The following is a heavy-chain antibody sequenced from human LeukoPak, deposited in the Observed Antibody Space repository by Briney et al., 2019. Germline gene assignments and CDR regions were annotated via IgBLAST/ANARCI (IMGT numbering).Heavy chain of an antibody. D-gene: IGHD6-19*01. CDR3: ARVGYSSVWHMGINYYYGMDV. CDR1: GGSISNSNYY. V-gene: IGHV4-39*07. CDR2: IYYSGST. Sequence: SSETLSLTCTVSGGSISNSNYYWGWIRQPPGKGLEWIGSIYYSGSTYYNPSLKSRVSISVDTSKNQFSLKLYSMTAADTAVYYCARVGYSSVWHMGINYYYGMDVWGQGTPVTACS. J-gene: IGHJ6*01.